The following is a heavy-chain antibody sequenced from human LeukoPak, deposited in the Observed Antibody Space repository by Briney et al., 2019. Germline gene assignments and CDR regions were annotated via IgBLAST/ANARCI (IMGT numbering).Heavy chain of an antibody. Sequence: SETLSLTCTVSGGSISSYYWSWIRQPPGKGLEWIGYIYTSGSTNYNPSLKSRVTISVDTSRNQFSLKLSSVTAADTAVYYCARQMTHKPYYMDVWGKGTTVTVSS. J-gene: IGHJ6*03. CDR3: ARQMTHKPYYMDV. V-gene: IGHV4-4*09. D-gene: IGHD2-21*02. CDR2: IYTSGST. CDR1: GGSISSYY.